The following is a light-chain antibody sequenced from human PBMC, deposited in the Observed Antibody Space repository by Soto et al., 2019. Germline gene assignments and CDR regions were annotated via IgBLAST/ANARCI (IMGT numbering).Light chain of an antibody. CDR3: GTWDSSLSVHV. V-gene: IGLV1-51*01. CDR1: SSNIGNNY. J-gene: IGLJ1*01. Sequence: QSVLTQPPSVSAAPGQKVTISCSGSSSNIGNNYVSWYQQLPGTAPKLPIYDNNKRPSGNPDRFSGSKSGTSATLGISGLQTGDEADYYCGTWDSSLSVHVFGTGTKV. CDR2: DNN.